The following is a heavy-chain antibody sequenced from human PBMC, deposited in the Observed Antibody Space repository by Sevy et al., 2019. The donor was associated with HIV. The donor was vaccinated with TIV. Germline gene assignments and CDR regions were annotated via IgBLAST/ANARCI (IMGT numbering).Heavy chain of an antibody. D-gene: IGHD1-1*01. CDR2: ISGSGGST. CDR3: AKVPWRLTEEY. CDR1: GFTFDNYA. V-gene: IGHV3-23*01. J-gene: IGHJ4*02. Sequence: GGSLRLSCEVSGFTFDNYAMSWVRQAPGKGVEWVSGISGSGGSTYYADSVKGRFTISGDNSKNTLYLQISSLGVEDTAVYYCAKVPWRLTEEYWGQGTLVTVSS.